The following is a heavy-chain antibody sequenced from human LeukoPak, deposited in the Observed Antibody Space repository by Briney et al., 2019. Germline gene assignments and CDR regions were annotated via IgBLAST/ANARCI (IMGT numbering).Heavy chain of an antibody. J-gene: IGHJ5*02. CDR3: AQNQWEFPA. D-gene: IGHD1-26*01. CDR1: GFTFSNYA. V-gene: IGHV3-23*01. Sequence: GGSLRLSCAASGFTFSNYAMSWVRQAPGKGLEWVSGVSDSGRSAYYADSVQGRFIISRDSSKNTLYLQMNSLRVEDTAAYFCAQNQWEFPAWGQGTLVTVSS. CDR2: VSDSGRSA.